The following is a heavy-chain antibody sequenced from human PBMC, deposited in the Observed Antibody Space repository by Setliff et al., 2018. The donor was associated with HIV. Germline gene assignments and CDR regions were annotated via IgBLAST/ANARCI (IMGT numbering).Heavy chain of an antibody. CDR2: IKQDGSEK. CDR1: GFTFSGFW. Sequence: PGGSLRLSCAASGFTFSGFWMTWVRQAPGEGLEWVANIKQDGSEKRYVDSVKGRFTISRDNAKNSLYLQMNSLRAEDTAVYYCARGGYSYGYNFDYWGQGTLVTVSS. D-gene: IGHD5-18*01. CDR3: ARGGYSYGYNFDY. J-gene: IGHJ4*02. V-gene: IGHV3-7*04.